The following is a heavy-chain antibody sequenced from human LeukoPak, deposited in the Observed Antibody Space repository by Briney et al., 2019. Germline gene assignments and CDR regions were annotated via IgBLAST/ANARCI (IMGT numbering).Heavy chain of an antibody. J-gene: IGHJ4*02. CDR3: ARADTYYYGSGSYYNLYYFDY. D-gene: IGHD3-10*01. Sequence: SETLSLTCTVSGGSISSSSYYWGWIRQPPGKGLEWIGSIYYSGSTYYNPSLKSRVTISVDTSKNQFSLKLSSVTAADTAVYYCARADTYYYGSGSYYNLYYFDYWGQGTLVTVSS. CDR2: IYYSGST. CDR1: GGSISSSSYY. V-gene: IGHV4-39*01.